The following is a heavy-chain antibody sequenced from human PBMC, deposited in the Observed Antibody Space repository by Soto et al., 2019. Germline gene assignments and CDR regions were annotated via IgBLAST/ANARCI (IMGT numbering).Heavy chain of an antibody. J-gene: IGHJ4*02. Sequence: SETLSLTCTVTGASFSRGGYYWSWIRQHPGKGLEWIGFIYHSGSTSYNPSLQSRVFMSLDMSENQFSLKLTSVTAADTAVYYCVREGALGNFEYWGQGIPVTVSS. CDR3: VREGALGNFEY. CDR2: IYHSGST. V-gene: IGHV4-31*03. D-gene: IGHD1-26*01. CDR1: GASFSRGGYY.